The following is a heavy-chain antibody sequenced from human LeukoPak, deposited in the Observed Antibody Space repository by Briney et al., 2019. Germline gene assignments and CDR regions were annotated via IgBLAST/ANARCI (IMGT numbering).Heavy chain of an antibody. J-gene: IGHJ4*02. CDR1: GFIFRNYW. V-gene: IGHV3-7*02. D-gene: IGHD4-17*01. CDR3: AITGGPTVTAFDL. CDR2: INHDGGDK. Sequence: PGGSLRLSCVASGFIFRNYWMSWVRQAPGKGLEWVANINHDGGDKNYVDSVKGRFTISRDNAKSSLYLQMNSLRVEDTAVYYCAITGGPTVTAFDLWGQGSLVTVSS.